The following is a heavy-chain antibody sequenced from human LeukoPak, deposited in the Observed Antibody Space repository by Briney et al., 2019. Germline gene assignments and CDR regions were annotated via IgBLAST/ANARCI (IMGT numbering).Heavy chain of an antibody. CDR3: ARGDIEMATITYDY. V-gene: IGHV4-59*01. CDR1: GGSFSGYY. Sequence: PSETLSLTCAVYGGSFSGYYWSWIRQPPGKGLEWIGYIYYSGSTNYNPSLKSRVTISVDTSKNQFSLKLSSVTAADTAVYYCARGDIEMATITYDYWGQGTLVTVSS. J-gene: IGHJ4*02. D-gene: IGHD5-24*01. CDR2: IYYSGST.